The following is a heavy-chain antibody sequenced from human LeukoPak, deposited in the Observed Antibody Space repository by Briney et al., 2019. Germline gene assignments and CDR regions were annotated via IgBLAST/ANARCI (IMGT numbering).Heavy chain of an antibody. J-gene: IGHJ4*02. Sequence: GGSLRLSCAASGFTFSSYDMSWVRQAPGKGLEWVAVISYDGSNKYYADSVKGRFTISRDNSKNTLYLQMNSLRAEDTAVYYCARDIGYCSGGSCYTEPDYWGQGTLVTVSS. D-gene: IGHD2-15*01. CDR1: GFTFSSYD. CDR3: ARDIGYCSGGSCYTEPDY. V-gene: IGHV3-30-3*01. CDR2: ISYDGSNK.